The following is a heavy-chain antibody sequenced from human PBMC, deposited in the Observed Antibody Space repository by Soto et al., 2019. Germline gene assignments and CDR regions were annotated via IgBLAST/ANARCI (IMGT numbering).Heavy chain of an antibody. CDR2: ISAGGGAT. V-gene: IGHV3-23*01. Sequence: EVQLLESGGGLVQPGGSLRLSCAASGFTFSSYAMSWVRQAPGKGLEWVSAISAGGGATYYADSVKGRFTISRDNSLNTLYLQMNSLRAEDTAVYYCAKLFSGYLWGSYLRYFDHWGQGTLVTVSS. CDR3: AKLFSGYLWGSYLRYFDH. CDR1: GFTFSSYA. D-gene: IGHD3-16*01. J-gene: IGHJ4*02.